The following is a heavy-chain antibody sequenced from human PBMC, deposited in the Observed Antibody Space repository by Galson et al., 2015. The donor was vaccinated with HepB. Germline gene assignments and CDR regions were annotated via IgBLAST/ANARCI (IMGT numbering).Heavy chain of an antibody. Sequence: SLRLSCAASGFTFSSYAMSWVRQAPGKGLEWVSAISGSGGSTYYADSVKGRFTISRDNSKNTLYLQMNSLRAEDTAVYYCAKEPPMVATMKGGSDYWGQGTLVTVSS. CDR2: ISGSGGST. J-gene: IGHJ4*02. CDR3: AKEPPMVATMKGGSDY. V-gene: IGHV3-23*01. D-gene: IGHD5-12*01. CDR1: GFTFSSYA.